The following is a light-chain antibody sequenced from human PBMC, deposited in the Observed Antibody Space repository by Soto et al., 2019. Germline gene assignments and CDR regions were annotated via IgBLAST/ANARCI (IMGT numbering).Light chain of an antibody. J-gene: IGKJ1*01. CDR1: QSISNR. CDR2: GTS. CDR3: QHYNSYSEA. V-gene: IGKV1-5*01. Sequence: DIQMTQAPATVSASVGDRFIITCRSSQSISNRLAWYQQKPGKVPKLVIYGTSSLESGVPSRFSGSGSGTEFTLTISSLQPDDFATYYCQHYNSYSEAFGQGTKVDI.